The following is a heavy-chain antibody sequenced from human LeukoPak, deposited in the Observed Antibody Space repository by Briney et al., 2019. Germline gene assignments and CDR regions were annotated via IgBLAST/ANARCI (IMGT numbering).Heavy chain of an antibody. CDR2: IYPGDSDT. D-gene: IGHD4-17*01. Sequence: ESLKISCKGSGYSFTRHWIGWVRQMPGKGLEWMGIIYPGDSDTRYSPSFQGQVTISADKSIITAYLQWSSLKASDTAMYYCARLLNTVTFAFDYWGQGTLVTVSS. CDR3: ARLLNTVTFAFDY. CDR1: GYSFTRHW. V-gene: IGHV5-51*01. J-gene: IGHJ4*02.